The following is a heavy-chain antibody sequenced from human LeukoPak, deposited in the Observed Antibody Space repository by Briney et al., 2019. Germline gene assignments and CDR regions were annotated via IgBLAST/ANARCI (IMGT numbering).Heavy chain of an antibody. Sequence: KTGGSLRLSCAASGFTFSSYSMNWVRQAPGKGLEWVSSISSSSSYIYYADSVKGRFTISRDNSKNTLYLQMNSLRAEDTAVYYCASDTYYDILTGYYGMDVWGQGTTVTVSS. CDR3: ASDTYYDILTGYYGMDV. CDR2: ISSSSSYI. V-gene: IGHV3-21*01. J-gene: IGHJ6*02. D-gene: IGHD3-9*01. CDR1: GFTFSSYS.